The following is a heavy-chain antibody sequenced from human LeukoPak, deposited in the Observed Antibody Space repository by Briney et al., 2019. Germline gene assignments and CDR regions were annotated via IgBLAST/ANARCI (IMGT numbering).Heavy chain of an antibody. Sequence: GGSLRLSCAASGVTFSSYWMSWVRQAPGKGLEWVANIKEDGSEKYYVDSVKGRFTISRDNAKSSLYLQMNSLRAEDTAVYYCAKSPLYDPCWFDPWGQGTLVTVSS. CDR1: GVTFSSYW. CDR3: AKSPLYDPCWFDP. CDR2: IKEDGSEK. V-gene: IGHV3-7*03. D-gene: IGHD2-8*01. J-gene: IGHJ5*02.